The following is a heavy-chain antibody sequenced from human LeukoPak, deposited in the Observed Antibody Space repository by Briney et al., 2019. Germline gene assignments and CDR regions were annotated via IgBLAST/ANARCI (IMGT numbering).Heavy chain of an antibody. V-gene: IGHV4-59*11. D-gene: IGHD3-16*01. CDR3: AKHLTNAYYDMIWFDP. CDR1: GGSISNHY. J-gene: IGHJ5*02. Sequence: SETLSLTCTVSGGSISNHYWSWIRQAPGKGLEWNGYVYYSGSTNYNPSVKSRVTISVDTSNNQFSLRLSSVTAADTAVYYCAKHLTNAYYDMIWFDPWGQGTLVTVTS. CDR2: VYYSGST.